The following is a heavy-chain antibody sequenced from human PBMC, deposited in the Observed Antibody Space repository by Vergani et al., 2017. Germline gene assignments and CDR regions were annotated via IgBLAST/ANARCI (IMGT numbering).Heavy chain of an antibody. Sequence: QVQLQESGPGLVKPSQTLSLTCTVSGGSISRGGYYWSWIRQHPGKGLEWIGYIYYSGSTYYNPSLKSRVTISVDTSKNQFSLKLSSVTAADTAVYYCASHGNYYDSSGYYYVGWVDPWGQGALVTVSS. V-gene: IGHV4-31*03. D-gene: IGHD3-22*01. CDR3: ASHGNYYDSSGYYYVGWVDP. J-gene: IGHJ5*02. CDR1: GGSISRGGYY. CDR2: IYYSGST.